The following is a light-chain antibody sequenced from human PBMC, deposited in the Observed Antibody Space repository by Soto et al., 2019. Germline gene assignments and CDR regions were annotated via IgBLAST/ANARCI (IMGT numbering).Light chain of an antibody. Sequence: QSALTQPRSVSGSPGQSVTISCTGTSSDVGDYNYVSWYQQHPGKAPKLLIYAVNMRPSGVPDRVSGSKSGHTASLTISGLHAEYEADYSCCSYAGSYTWVFGGGTNLTVL. V-gene: IGLV2-11*01. J-gene: IGLJ3*02. CDR3: CSYAGSYTWV. CDR2: AVN. CDR1: SSDVGDYNY.